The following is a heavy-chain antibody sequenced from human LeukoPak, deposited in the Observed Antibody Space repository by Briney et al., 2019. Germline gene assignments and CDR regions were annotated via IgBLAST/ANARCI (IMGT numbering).Heavy chain of an antibody. CDR3: ARDVDHDDSTGKGLVDF. Sequence: ASVKVSCKASGYIFTGYYMHWVRQAPGQGLEWMGWINPNRGGTNYAQKFQGRVTMTRDTSINTAYMELSRLTSDDTALHYCARDVDHDDSTGKGLVDFWGQGTMVTVSS. CDR2: INPNRGGT. J-gene: IGHJ3*01. D-gene: IGHD4-11*01. CDR1: GYIFTGYY. V-gene: IGHV1-2*02.